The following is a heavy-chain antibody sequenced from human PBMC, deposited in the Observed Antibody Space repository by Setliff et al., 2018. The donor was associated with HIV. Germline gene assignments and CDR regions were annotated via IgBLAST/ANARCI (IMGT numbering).Heavy chain of an antibody. CDR1: GFSFNSYG. D-gene: IGHD1-1*01. Sequence: GGTLRLSCTFYGFSFNSYGMHWVRQAPGKGLEWVASIWYDGGNNYYADSGQGRFTIFRDNSKNTLYLLVHSLRAEDTAVYYCARGGPPTDSSDYFDSWGQGTLVTVSS. CDR3: ARGGPPTDSSDYFDS. J-gene: IGHJ4*02. V-gene: IGHV3-33*03. CDR2: IWYDGGNN.